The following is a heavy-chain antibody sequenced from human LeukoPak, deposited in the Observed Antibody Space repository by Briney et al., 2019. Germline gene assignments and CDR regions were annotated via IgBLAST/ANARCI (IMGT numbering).Heavy chain of an antibody. CDR2: INPNDGASGAT. CDR1: GFTFSNYA. Sequence: GGSLRLSCQASGFTFSNYAMSWVRQAPGKGLEWVLSINPNDGASGATFFADSVKGLFTISRDDSRSVVYLQMNFLSAEDTAVYYCARSGVATCHYWGQGILVTVSS. CDR3: ARSGVATCHY. J-gene: IGHJ4*02. D-gene: IGHD2-15*01. V-gene: IGHV3-23*01.